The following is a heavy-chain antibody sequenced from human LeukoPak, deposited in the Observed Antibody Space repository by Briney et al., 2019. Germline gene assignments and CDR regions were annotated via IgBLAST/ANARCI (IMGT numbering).Heavy chain of an antibody. CDR3: AKSFYYESSGYYNWNFDL. J-gene: IGHJ2*01. CDR1: GGTFSSYA. D-gene: IGHD3-22*01. Sequence: SVKVSCKASGGTFSSYAISWVRQAPGQGLEWMGGIIPLFGTAHYAQKFQGRVTITTDESTSTVYMDLSSLRSEDTAVYYCAKSFYYESSGYYNWNFDLWGRGTLVTVSS. CDR2: IIPLFGTA. V-gene: IGHV1-69*05.